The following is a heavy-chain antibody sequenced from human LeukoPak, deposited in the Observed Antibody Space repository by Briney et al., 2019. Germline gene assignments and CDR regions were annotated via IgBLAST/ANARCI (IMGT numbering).Heavy chain of an antibody. J-gene: IGHJ4*02. V-gene: IGHV4-59*08. CDR2: IYYSGST. Sequence: AETLSLTCTVAGGSISRYYWSWVRQPPGKGREWIGYIYYSGSTNYNPSLKSRVTISVDTSKNQFSLKLSSVTAADTAVYYCASYDNSGYYFAYWGQGSLVTVSS. D-gene: IGHD3-22*01. CDR1: GGSISRYY. CDR3: ASYDNSGYYFAY.